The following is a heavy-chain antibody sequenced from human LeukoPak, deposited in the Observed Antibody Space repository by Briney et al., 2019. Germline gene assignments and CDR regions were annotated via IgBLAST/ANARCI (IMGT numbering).Heavy chain of an antibody. J-gene: IGHJ4*02. V-gene: IGHV4-39*01. D-gene: IGHD4-23*01. Sequence: SETLSLTCTVSGDSISRSSDYWGWIRQPPGKGPEWIGSVYYIGSTFYNPSLKSRVTISVDTSKNQFSLKLSSVTAADTAVYYCARGGTLRWYTNWGQGTLVTVSS. CDR1: GDSISRSSDY. CDR3: ARGGTLRWYTN. CDR2: VYYIGST.